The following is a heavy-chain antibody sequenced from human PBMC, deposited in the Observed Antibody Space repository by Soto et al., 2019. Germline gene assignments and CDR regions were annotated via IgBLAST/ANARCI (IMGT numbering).Heavy chain of an antibody. D-gene: IGHD6-13*01. CDR3: AKVGSSWFEGAFDL. Sequence: QVQLVESGGGVVQPGRSLRLSCAASGFIFSRYDMHWLRQAPGKGLEWVTLISSDGSNKYYADSVKGRFTISRDNSKNSLYLQMSSLRAEDAAMYYCAKVGSSWFEGAFDLWGQGTMVTVSS. CDR2: ISSDGSNK. J-gene: IGHJ3*01. CDR1: GFIFSRYD. V-gene: IGHV3-30*18.